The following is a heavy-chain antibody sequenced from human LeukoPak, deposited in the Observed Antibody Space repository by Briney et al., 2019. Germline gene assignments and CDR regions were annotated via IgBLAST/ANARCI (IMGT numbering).Heavy chain of an antibody. CDR3: ARRKRCCSTSCLGDYGMDV. CDR2: MNPNSGNT. J-gene: IGHJ6*02. V-gene: IGHV1-8*01. D-gene: IGHD2-2*01. Sequence: ASVKVSCKASGYTFTSYDINWVRQATGQGLEWMGWMNPNSGNTGYAQKFQGRVTMTRNTSISTAYMELSSLRSEDTAVYYCARRKRCCSTSCLGDYGMDVWGQGTTVTVSS. CDR1: GYTFTSYD.